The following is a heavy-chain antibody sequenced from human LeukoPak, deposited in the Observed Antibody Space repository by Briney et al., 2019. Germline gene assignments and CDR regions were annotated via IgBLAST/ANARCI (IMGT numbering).Heavy chain of an antibody. D-gene: IGHD4-17*01. CDR3: SKDYGDYTDYYYYMDV. CDR1: GFTFSSYA. J-gene: IGHJ6*03. CDR2: ISYDGSNK. V-gene: IGHV3-30*04. Sequence: GGSLRLSCAASGFTFSSYAMHWVRKAPGKGLEWVAVISYDGSNKYYADSVKGRFTISRDNSKNTLYLQMNSLRAEDTAVYYCSKDYGDYTDYYYYMDVWGKGTTVTVSS.